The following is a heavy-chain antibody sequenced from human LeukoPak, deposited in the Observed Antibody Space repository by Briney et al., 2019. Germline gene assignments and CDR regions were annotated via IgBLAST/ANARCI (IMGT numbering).Heavy chain of an antibody. CDR2: IYTSGST. CDR1: GGSFSSYS. CDR3: ARASSGSYYYFDY. V-gene: IGHV4-4*07. Sequence: AETLSLTCRVSGGSFSSYSWNWIGQPAGKGLEGIGRIYTSGSTNYNPSLKSRVTMSVDTSKNQFSLKLSSVTAADTAIYYCARASSGSYYYFDYWGQGTLVTVSS. D-gene: IGHD3-22*01. J-gene: IGHJ4*02.